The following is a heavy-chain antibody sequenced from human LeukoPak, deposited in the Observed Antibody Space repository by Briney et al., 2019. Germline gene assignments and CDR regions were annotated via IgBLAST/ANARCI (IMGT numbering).Heavy chain of an antibody. V-gene: IGHV4-38-2*02. D-gene: IGHD3-3*01. CDR2: IYHSGST. Sequence: PSETLSLTCTVSGYSISSGYYWGWIRQPPGKGLEWIGSIYHSGSTYYNPSLKSRVTISVDTSKNLFSLKLSSVTAADTAVYYCARQPPTLDFWSGYMASQYYFDYWGQGTLVTVSS. CDR1: GYSISSGYY. CDR3: ARQPPTLDFWSGYMASQYYFDY. J-gene: IGHJ4*02.